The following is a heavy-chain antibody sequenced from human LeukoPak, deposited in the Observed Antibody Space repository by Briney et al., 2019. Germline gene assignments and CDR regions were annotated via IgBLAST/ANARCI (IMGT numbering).Heavy chain of an antibody. Sequence: SQTLSLTCDISGDSVSSDSSACNWFRQSPSRGLEWLGRTYYRSTWYYDYAVSVKGRITINPDTSKNQFSLQLNSVTPEDTAVYYCARGGHFEYWGQGTLVTVSS. CDR3: ARGGHFEY. D-gene: IGHD6-25*01. CDR2: TYYRSTWYY. J-gene: IGHJ4*02. CDR1: GDSVSSDSSA. V-gene: IGHV6-1*01.